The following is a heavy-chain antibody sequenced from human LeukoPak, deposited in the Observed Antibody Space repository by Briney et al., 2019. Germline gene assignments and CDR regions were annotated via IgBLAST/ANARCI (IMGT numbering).Heavy chain of an antibody. CDR2: IKQDESEK. CDR3: ARCPYDSTGYYSVPSHLDY. D-gene: IGHD3-22*01. V-gene: IGHV3-7*01. Sequence: GGSLRLSCAASGFTFSTYWMTWVRQAPGKGLEWVANIKQDESEKYYVDSLRGRFSISRDNVKNSLFLQMNSLSAEDTAVYYCARCPYDSTGYYSVPSHLDYWGQGTLVTVSS. J-gene: IGHJ4*02. CDR1: GFTFSTYW.